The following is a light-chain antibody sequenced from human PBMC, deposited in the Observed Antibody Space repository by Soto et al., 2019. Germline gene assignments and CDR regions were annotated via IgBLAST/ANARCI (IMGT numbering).Light chain of an antibody. CDR2: DVS. V-gene: IGLV2-14*01. CDR1: SSDVGGYNY. Sequence: QSLLTQPASVSGSPGQSITISCTGTSSDVGGYNYVSWYQQHPGKAPKLMIYDVSNRPSGVSNRFSGSKSGNTASLTISGLQAEDEADYYCSSYTSSSTPWVFGGGTQLTVL. CDR3: SSYTSSSTPWV. J-gene: IGLJ2*01.